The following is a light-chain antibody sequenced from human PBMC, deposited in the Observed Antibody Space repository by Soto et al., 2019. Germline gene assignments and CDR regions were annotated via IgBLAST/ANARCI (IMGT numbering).Light chain of an antibody. J-gene: IGLJ1*01. CDR3: SSYTSSRTLDV. CDR2: DVS. V-gene: IGLV2-14*01. CDR1: SSDVGGYNY. Sequence: QSALAQPASVSGSPGQSITISCTGTSSDVGGYNYVSWYQQHPGKAPKLMIYDVSNRPSGVSNRFSGSKSGNTASLTISGLQADDEADYYCSSYTSSRTLDVFGTGTKVTVL.